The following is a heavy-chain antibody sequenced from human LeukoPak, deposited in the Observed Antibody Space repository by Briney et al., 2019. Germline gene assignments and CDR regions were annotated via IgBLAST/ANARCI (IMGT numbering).Heavy chain of an antibody. D-gene: IGHD3-3*01. CDR3: ARAEAYDFWSGYFLKEKHYGMDV. CDR2: MNPNSGNT. CDR1: GYTFTSYD. V-gene: IGHV1-8*01. J-gene: IGHJ6*02. Sequence: ASVKVSCKASGYTFTSYDINWVRQATGQGLEWMGWMNPNSGNTGYAQKFQGRVTMTRNTSISTAYTELSSLRSEDTAVYYCARAEAYDFWSGYFLKEKHYGMDVWGQGTTVTVSS.